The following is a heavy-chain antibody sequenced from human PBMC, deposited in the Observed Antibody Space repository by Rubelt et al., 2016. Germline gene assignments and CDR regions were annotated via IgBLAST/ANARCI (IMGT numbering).Heavy chain of an antibody. V-gene: IGHV3-21*01. Sequence: YIYHADSVKGRFTTSRDNAKNSLYLQMNSLRAEDTAVYYCARDLPNYYYVTSVYYCGMDVWGQGTTVTVSS. CDR2: YI. CDR3: ARDLPNYYYVTSVYYCGMDV. D-gene: IGHD3-22*01. J-gene: IGHJ6*02.